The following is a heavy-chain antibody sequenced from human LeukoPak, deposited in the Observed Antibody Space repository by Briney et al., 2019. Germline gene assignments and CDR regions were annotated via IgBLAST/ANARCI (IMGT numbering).Heavy chain of an antibody. J-gene: IGHJ4*02. Sequence: SETLSLTCTVSGDSISSSTYYWAWVRPPPGKGLEWIGSIAYSGSTYYGPSLKSRVTISVDTSKNQFSLNLNSVTAADAAVYYCAGHRHSPDFVYWGQGTLVTVSS. CDR3: AGHRHSPDFVY. CDR2: IAYSGST. V-gene: IGHV4-39*01. CDR1: GDSISSSTYY.